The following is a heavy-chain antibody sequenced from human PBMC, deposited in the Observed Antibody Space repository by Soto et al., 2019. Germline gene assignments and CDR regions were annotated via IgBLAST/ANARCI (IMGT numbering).Heavy chain of an antibody. CDR1: GGSISSGDYY. CDR2: IYYSGST. V-gene: IGHV4-30-4*01. J-gene: IGHJ4*02. CDR3: ARVTYDYANDY. D-gene: IGHD3-16*01. Sequence: KPSETLSLTCTVSGGSISSGDYYWSWIRQPPGKGLEWIGYIYYSGSTYYNPSLKSRVTISIDTSKNQFSLKLSSVTAADTAVYYCARVTYDYANDYWGQGTLVTVSS.